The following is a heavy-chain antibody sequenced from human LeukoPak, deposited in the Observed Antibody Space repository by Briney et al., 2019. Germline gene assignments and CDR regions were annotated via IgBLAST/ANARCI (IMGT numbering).Heavy chain of an antibody. V-gene: IGHV1-2*02. J-gene: IGHJ4*02. CDR1: GYTFTGYY. D-gene: IGHD2-15*01. CDR3: AREGCSGGSCYFDY. Sequence: ASVKVSCKASGYTFTGYYMHWVRQAPGQGLKWMGWINPNSGGTNYAQKFQGRVTMTRDTSISTAYMELSRLRSDDTAVYYCAREGCSGGSCYFDYWGQGTLVTVSS. CDR2: INPNSGGT.